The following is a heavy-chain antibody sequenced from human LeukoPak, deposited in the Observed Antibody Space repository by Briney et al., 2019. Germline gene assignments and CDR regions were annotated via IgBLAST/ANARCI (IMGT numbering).Heavy chain of an antibody. CDR2: ISGSGGST. Sequence: QPGGSLRLSCAASGFTFSSYAMSWVRQAPGKGLEWVSAISGSGGSTYYADSVKGRFTISRDNSKNTLYLQMNSLRAEDTAVYYCAKDTSYDYVWGSYRPDTFDYWGQGTLVTVSS. D-gene: IGHD3-16*02. CDR3: AKDTSYDYVWGSYRPDTFDY. J-gene: IGHJ4*02. CDR1: GFTFSSYA. V-gene: IGHV3-23*01.